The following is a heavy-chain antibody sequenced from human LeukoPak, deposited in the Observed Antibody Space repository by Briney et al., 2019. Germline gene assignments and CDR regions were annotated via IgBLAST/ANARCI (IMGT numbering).Heavy chain of an antibody. CDR2: INHNGAP. CDR1: VGSINSGNW. J-gene: IGHJ6*04. D-gene: IGHD2-2*02. Sequence: SETLSLTCAVSVGSINSGNWWSLVRQSPGKGLEWIGDINHNGAPNYNPSLKSRVTISADTFKNHFSLKMTSVTAADTAVYYCATAPILRGEGGEHYKYGMDVWGEGTTVIVSS. V-gene: IGHV4-4*02. CDR3: ATAPILRGEGGEHYKYGMDV.